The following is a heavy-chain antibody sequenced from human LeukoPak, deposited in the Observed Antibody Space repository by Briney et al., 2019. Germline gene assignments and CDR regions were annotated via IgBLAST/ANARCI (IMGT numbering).Heavy chain of an antibody. D-gene: IGHD3-10*01. CDR2: IYHSGST. J-gene: IGHJ5*02. V-gene: IGHV4-4*02. Sequence: SETLSLTCAVSGGSITSSSWWSWVRQPPGKGLEWIGEIYHSGSTNYNPSLKSRVTISVDKSKNEFSLRLSSVTAADTAVYYCARNKGRYGSGRVHFDPWGQGTLVTVSS. CDR1: GGSITSSSW. CDR3: ARNKGRYGSGRVHFDP.